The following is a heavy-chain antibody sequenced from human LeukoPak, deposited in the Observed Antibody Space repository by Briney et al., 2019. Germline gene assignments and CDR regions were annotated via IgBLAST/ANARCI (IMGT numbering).Heavy chain of an antibody. CDR3: AIDEPNYAPYDFDY. Sequence: GGSLRLSCAASRFTFSNAWMNWVRQAPGKGLEWVGRIKSKADGETTDYAAPVKGRFTISRDDLNNMVYLQMNSLKIEDTAVYYCAIDEPNYAPYDFDYWGQGTLVTVSS. J-gene: IGHJ4*02. CDR2: IKSKADGETT. V-gene: IGHV3-15*01. CDR1: RFTFSNAW. D-gene: IGHD4/OR15-4a*01.